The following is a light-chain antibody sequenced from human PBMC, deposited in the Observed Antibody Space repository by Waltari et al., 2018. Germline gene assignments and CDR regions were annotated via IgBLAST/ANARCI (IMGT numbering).Light chain of an antibody. CDR3: QQRTNWPPALT. J-gene: IGKJ4*01. Sequence: EIVLTQSPVTLSLSPGERPTLSCRASHYISTYLTWYQQKPGQAPRLLTYDASNKATGIPARFSGSGSGTDFTLTISSLEPEDFAGYYCQQRTNWPPALTFGGGTKVEI. CDR1: HYISTY. V-gene: IGKV3-11*01. CDR2: DAS.